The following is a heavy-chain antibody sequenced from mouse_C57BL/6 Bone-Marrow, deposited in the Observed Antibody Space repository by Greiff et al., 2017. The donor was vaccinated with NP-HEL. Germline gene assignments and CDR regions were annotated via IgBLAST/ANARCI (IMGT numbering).Heavy chain of an antibody. CDR1: GFNIKDDY. CDR3: TTYGYDEYFDV. D-gene: IGHD2-2*01. CDR2: IDPENGDT. J-gene: IGHJ1*03. Sequence: EVQRVEPGAELVRPGASVKLSCTASGFNIKDDYMHWVKQRPEQGLEWIGWIDPENGDTEYASKFQGKATITVDTSSNTAYLQLSMLTSEDTAVYYCTTYGYDEYFDVWGTGTTVTVSS. V-gene: IGHV14-4*01.